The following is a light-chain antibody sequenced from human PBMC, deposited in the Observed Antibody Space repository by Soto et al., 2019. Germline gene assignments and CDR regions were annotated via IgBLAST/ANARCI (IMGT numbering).Light chain of an antibody. CDR2: EGT. Sequence: QSVLTQPASVSGSPGQSITISCTGTSSDVGSYNLVSWYQQHPGKAPKLMIYEGTKRPSGVSNRFSGSKSANTASLTISGLQPEDEADYYCCSFAGSTTFEVFGGGTKVTVL. CDR3: CSFAGSTTFEV. CDR1: SSDVGSYNL. J-gene: IGLJ3*02. V-gene: IGLV2-23*03.